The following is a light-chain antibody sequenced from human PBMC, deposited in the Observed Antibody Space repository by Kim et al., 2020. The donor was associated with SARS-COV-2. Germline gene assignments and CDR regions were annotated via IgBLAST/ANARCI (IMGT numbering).Light chain of an antibody. Sequence: SSELTQDPAVSVALGQTVRITCQGDSLRNCYASWYQQKPGQAPALVIYGKDNRPSGIPDRFSGSTSGSTASLTITEAQAEDEADYYCNSRDSSGNHLMFGGGTKLTVL. CDR2: GKD. V-gene: IGLV3-19*01. CDR1: SLRNCY. J-gene: IGLJ3*02. CDR3: NSRDSSGNHLM.